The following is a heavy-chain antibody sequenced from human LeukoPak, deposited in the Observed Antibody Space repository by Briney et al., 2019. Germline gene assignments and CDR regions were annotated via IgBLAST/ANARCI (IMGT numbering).Heavy chain of an antibody. CDR2: INPNSGGT. CDR3: ARATGSVDYYYMDV. J-gene: IGHJ6*03. Sequence: GASVKVSCKTSGYTFTGYYMHWVRQAPGQGLEWMGWINPNSGGTNYAQKFQGRVTMTRDTSISTAYVELRRLRSDDTALYYCARATGSVDYYYMDVWGKGTTVTVSS. D-gene: IGHD1-1*01. CDR1: GYTFTGYY. V-gene: IGHV1-2*02.